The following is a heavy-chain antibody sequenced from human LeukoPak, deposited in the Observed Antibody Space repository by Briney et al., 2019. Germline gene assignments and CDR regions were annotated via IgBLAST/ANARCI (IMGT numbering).Heavy chain of an antibody. CDR2: INSDGSST. CDR3: ARGKGVNLYYFDY. CDR1: GFTFRSYW. J-gene: IGHJ4*02. V-gene: IGHV3-74*01. D-gene: IGHD1-14*01. Sequence: PGGSLRLSCAASGFTFRSYWMHWVRQAPGKGLVWVSRINSDGSSTSYADSVKGRFTISRDNAKNTLYLQMNSLRAEDTAVYYCARGKGVNLYYFDYWGQGTLVTVSS.